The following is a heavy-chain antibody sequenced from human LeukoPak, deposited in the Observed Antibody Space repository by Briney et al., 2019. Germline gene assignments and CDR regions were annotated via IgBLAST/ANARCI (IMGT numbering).Heavy chain of an antibody. J-gene: IGHJ4*02. V-gene: IGHV4-39*01. CDR2: IYYSGST. CDR3: ARRSGSYWTESTPYYFDY. CDR1: GGSISSSSYY. Sequence: PSETLSLTCTVSGGSISSSSYYWGWIRQPPGKGLEWIGSIYYSGSTHYNPSLKSRVTISVDTSKNQFSLKLSSVTAADTAVYYCARRSGSYWTESTPYYFDYWGQGTLVTVSS. D-gene: IGHD3-10*01.